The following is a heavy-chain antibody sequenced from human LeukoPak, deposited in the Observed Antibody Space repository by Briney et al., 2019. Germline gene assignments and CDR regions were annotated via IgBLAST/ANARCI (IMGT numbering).Heavy chain of an antibody. CDR2: IYSGGST. CDR3: ARDSGDSSSWYYDFDY. J-gene: IGHJ4*02. CDR1: GFTFSSYA. D-gene: IGHD6-13*01. V-gene: IGHV3-53*01. Sequence: PGGSLRLSCAASGFTFSSYAMSWVRQAPGKGLEWVSVIYSGGSTYYADSVKGRFTISRDNSKNTLYLQMNSLRAENTAVYYCARDSGDSSSWYYDFDYWGQGTLVTVSS.